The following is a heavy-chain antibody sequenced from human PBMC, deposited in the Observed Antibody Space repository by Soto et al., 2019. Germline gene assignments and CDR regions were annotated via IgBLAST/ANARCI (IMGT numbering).Heavy chain of an antibody. D-gene: IGHD3-10*01. V-gene: IGHV5-51*01. Sequence: GESLKISCKGSGYSFTSYWISWVRQMPGKGLEWMGIIYPGDSDTRYSPSFQGQVTISADKSISTAYLQWSSLKASDTAMYYCARPPYYYGSGSLRFDVWGQGTTVTVSS. J-gene: IGHJ6*02. CDR2: IYPGDSDT. CDR1: GYSFTSYW. CDR3: ARPPYYYGSGSLRFDV.